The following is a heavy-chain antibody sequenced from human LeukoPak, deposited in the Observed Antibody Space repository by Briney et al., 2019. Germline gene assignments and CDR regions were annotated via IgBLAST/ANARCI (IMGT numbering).Heavy chain of an antibody. D-gene: IGHD2-15*01. CDR2: VYYSGST. CDR3: ARIHRYCSGGACYVLDN. J-gene: IGHJ4*02. V-gene: IGHV4-59*02. Sequence: TSETLSLTCVVSGGSVSGYYWGWIRQPPGRGLEWIGYVYYSGSTNYNPSFKSRITISVDTSRNQFSLQLSSVTAADTAVYYCARIHRYCSGGACYVLDNWGQGTLVAVSS. CDR1: GGSVSGYY.